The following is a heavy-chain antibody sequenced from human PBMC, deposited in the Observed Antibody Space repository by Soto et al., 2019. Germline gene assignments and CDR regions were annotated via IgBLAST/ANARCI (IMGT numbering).Heavy chain of an antibody. Sequence: SETLSLTCTVSGGSISSGDYYWSWIRQPPGKGLEWIGYIYYSGSTYYNPSLKSRVTISVDTSKNQFFLKLSSVTAADTAVYYCARAVAGTGYYYGMDVWGQGTTVTVSS. CDR3: ARAVAGTGYYYGMDV. CDR2: IYYSGST. D-gene: IGHD6-19*01. CDR1: GGSISSGDYY. V-gene: IGHV4-30-4*01. J-gene: IGHJ6*02.